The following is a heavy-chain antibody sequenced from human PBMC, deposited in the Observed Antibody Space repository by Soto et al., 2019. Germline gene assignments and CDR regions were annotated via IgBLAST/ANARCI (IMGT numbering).Heavy chain of an antibody. Sequence: VKFSCKASGGTFSSYAISWVRQAPGQGLEWMGGIIPIFGTANYAQKFQGRVTITADESTSTAYMELSSLRYEDTAVYYCARRPRHSSGWPXDYWGQGTLVTXSX. D-gene: IGHD6-19*01. CDR2: IIPIFGTA. CDR1: GGTFSSYA. V-gene: IGHV1-69*01. CDR3: ARRPRHSSGWPXDY. J-gene: IGHJ4*02.